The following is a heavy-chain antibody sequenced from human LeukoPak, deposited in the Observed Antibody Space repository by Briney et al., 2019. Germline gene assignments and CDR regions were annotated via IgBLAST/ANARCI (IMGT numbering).Heavy chain of an antibody. D-gene: IGHD2/OR15-2a*01. CDR2: ISDIGSI. CDR3: AGHHPRNTVDF. Sequence: SETLSLTCTDSGGSISSYYWSWIRQPPGKGLERIAYISDIGSINYNPSLKSRVTISLDTSKNQFSLKLSSVTAADTAVYYCAGHHPRNTVDFWGQGTLVTVSS. J-gene: IGHJ4*02. CDR1: GGSISSYY. V-gene: IGHV4-59*08.